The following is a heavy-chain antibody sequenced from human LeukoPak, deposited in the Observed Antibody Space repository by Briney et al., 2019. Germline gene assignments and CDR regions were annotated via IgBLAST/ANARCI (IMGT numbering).Heavy chain of an antibody. CDR1: GGSISSSSYY. D-gene: IGHD3-9*01. CDR2: IYYSGST. Sequence: SETLSLTCTVSGGSISSSSYYWGWIRQPPGKGLEWIGSIYYSGSTYYNPSLKSRVTISVDTSKNQFSLKLSSVTAADTAVYYCARTAILTGLGYWGQGTLVTVSS. CDR3: ARTAILTGLGY. J-gene: IGHJ4*02. V-gene: IGHV4-39*01.